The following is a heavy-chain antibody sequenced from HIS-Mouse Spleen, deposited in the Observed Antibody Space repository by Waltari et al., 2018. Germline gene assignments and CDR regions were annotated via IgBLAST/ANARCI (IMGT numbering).Heavy chain of an antibody. CDR1: GFTFSSYA. V-gene: IGHV3-23*01. Sequence: EVQLLESGGGLVQPGGSLRLSCAASGFTFSSYAMSWVRQAPGKGLEWVSAIRGSGGRTDYADSVKGRFTISRDNSKNTLYLQMNSLRAEDTAVYYCARGGYSYGYGRFDYWGQGTLVTVSS. D-gene: IGHD5-18*01. J-gene: IGHJ4*02. CDR3: ARGGYSYGYGRFDY. CDR2: IRGSGGRT.